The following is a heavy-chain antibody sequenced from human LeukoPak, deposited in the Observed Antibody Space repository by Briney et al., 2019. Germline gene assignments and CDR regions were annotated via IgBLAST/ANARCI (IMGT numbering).Heavy chain of an antibody. D-gene: IGHD3-22*01. V-gene: IGHV3-30*18. J-gene: IGHJ1*01. Sequence: GGSLRLSCAASGFTFSSYGMHWVRQAPGKGLEWVAVISYDGSNKYYADSVKGRFTISRDNSKNTLYLQMNSLRAEDTAVYYCAKDSVDYDSSGYYRNAEYFQHWGQGTLVTVSS. CDR2: ISYDGSNK. CDR1: GFTFSSYG. CDR3: AKDSVDYDSSGYYRNAEYFQH.